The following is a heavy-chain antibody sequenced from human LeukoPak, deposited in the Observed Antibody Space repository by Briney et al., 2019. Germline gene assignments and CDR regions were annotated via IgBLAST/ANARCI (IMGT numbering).Heavy chain of an antibody. CDR1: GYTFTNYF. V-gene: IGHV1-46*01. Sequence: GASVKVSCKASGYTFTNYFMHWVRQAPGQGLEWMGIINPRGGSTGYAQKFQGRITMTTDMSTRTVYMELSSLESEDAAVYYCARRDCVGDCHSNWFDPWGQGTLVTVSS. D-gene: IGHD2-21*02. J-gene: IGHJ5*02. CDR3: ARRDCVGDCHSNWFDP. CDR2: INPRGGST.